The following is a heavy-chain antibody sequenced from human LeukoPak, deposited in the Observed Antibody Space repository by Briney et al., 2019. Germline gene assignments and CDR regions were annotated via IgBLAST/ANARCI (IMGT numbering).Heavy chain of an antibody. Sequence: SETLSLTCTVSGGSISGYYWSWIWQPPGKGLEWIGHIYYTGSTSYNPSLKSRVTISVDTSKNQFPLKLSYVNAADTAVYYCARYISSGLDYWGQGTLVTVSS. D-gene: IGHD6-6*01. CDR2: IYYTGST. CDR3: ARYISSGLDY. V-gene: IGHV4-59*08. CDR1: GGSISGYY. J-gene: IGHJ4*02.